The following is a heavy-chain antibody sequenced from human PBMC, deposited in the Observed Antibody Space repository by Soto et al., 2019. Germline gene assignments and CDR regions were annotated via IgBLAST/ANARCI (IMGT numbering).Heavy chain of an antibody. CDR2: ISAYNGNT. D-gene: IGHD6-19*01. CDR1: GYTFTSYG. V-gene: IGHV1-18*01. CDR3: ARDGISGWDHDAFDI. Sequence: ASVKVSCKASGYTFTSYGISCVRQAPGQGLEWMGWISAYNGNTNYPQKLQGRVTVTTDTSTRTAYMELRSLTSDDTAVYYCARDGISGWDHDAFDIWGQGTMVTVSS. J-gene: IGHJ3*02.